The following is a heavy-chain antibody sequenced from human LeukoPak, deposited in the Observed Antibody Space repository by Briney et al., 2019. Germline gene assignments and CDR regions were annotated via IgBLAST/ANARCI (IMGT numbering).Heavy chain of an antibody. CDR1: GFAFSIHW. D-gene: IGHD6-19*01. J-gene: IGHJ3*02. V-gene: IGHV3-30-3*01. CDR2: ISYDGSNK. CDR3: AGDREGGSGWYAAFDI. Sequence: PGGSLRLSCAASGFAFSIHWMTWVRQAPGKGLEWVAVISYDGSNKYYADSVKGRFTISRDNSKNTLYLQMNSLRAEDTAVYYCAGDREGGSGWYAAFDIWGQGTMVTVSS.